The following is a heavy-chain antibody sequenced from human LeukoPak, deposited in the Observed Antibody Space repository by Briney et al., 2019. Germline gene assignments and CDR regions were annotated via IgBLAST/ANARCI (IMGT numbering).Heavy chain of an antibody. V-gene: IGHV4-61*02. D-gene: IGHD3-22*01. J-gene: IGHJ4*02. CDR3: ARDLSDYYSRSGSDRRGEDY. CDR1: GGSISSGSYY. Sequence: PSQALSLTCTVSGGSISSGSYYWSWIRQPAGKGLEWIGRIYTSGSTYYNPSLKSRVTISVDTSKNQFSLKLSSVTAADTAVYYCARDLSDYYSRSGSDRRGEDYWGQGTLVTVSS. CDR2: IYTSGST.